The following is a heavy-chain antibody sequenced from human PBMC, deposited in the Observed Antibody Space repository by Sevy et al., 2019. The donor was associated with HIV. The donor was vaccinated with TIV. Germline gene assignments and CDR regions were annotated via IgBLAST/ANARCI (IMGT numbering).Heavy chain of an antibody. D-gene: IGHD3-10*01. J-gene: IGHJ6*02. V-gene: IGHV1-2*02. CDR2: INPNSGGT. CDR1: GYTFTGYY. CDR3: ATGYGSGTPTGYYYYGMDV. Sequence: ASVKVSCKASGYTFTGYYMHWVRQAPGQGLEWMGWINPNSGGTNYAQKFQGRVTMTRDTSISTAYMELSRLRSDDTAVYYCATGYGSGTPTGYYYYGMDVWGQGTTVTVSS.